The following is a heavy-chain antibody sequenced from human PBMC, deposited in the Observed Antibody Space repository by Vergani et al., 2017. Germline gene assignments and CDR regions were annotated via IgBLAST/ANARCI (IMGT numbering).Heavy chain of an antibody. CDR2: INPSGGHT. CDR1: GYPFRSYY. CDR3: ARGDYGILTGYRY. Sequence: QVQVVQSAAEVKKSGASVKVSCKTSGYPFRSYYMHWVRQAPGQGLEWMGIINPSGGHTNYAQKFQGRVTMTRDTTTSTVYMELSSLRSEDTAIYYCARGDYGILTGYRYWGQGTLVTVSA. V-gene: IGHV1-46*03. D-gene: IGHD3-9*01. J-gene: IGHJ4*02.